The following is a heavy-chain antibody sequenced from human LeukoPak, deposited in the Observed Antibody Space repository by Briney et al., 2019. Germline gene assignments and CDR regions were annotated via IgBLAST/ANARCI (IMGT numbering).Heavy chain of an antibody. Sequence: GASVKVSCKASGGTFSSYAISWVRQAPGQGLEWMGGIIPIFGTANYAQKFQGRVTMTRDTSTSTVYMELSSLRSEDTAVYYCARSDSTWFGDDYYYMDVWGKGTTVTISS. CDR2: IIPIFGTA. J-gene: IGHJ6*03. V-gene: IGHV1-69*05. CDR3: ARSDSTWFGDDYYYMDV. D-gene: IGHD3-10*01. CDR1: GGTFSSYA.